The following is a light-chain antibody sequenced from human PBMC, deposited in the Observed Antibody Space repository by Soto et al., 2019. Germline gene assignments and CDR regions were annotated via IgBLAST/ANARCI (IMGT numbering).Light chain of an antibody. J-gene: IGLJ3*02. Sequence: QSVLTQPRSVSGSPGQSVTISCTGTSSDVGDYNYVSWYQQHPGKAPKLMIYDVSERPSGVPDRFSGSKSGNTASLTISGLQAEDEAVYYCRSYAGSYTWVFGGGTKLTVL. V-gene: IGLV2-11*01. CDR1: SSDVGDYNY. CDR3: RSYAGSYTWV. CDR2: DVS.